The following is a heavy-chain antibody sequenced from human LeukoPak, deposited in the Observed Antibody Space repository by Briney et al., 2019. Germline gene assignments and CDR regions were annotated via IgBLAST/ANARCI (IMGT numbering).Heavy chain of an antibody. CDR1: GFTFSDYY. CDR2: ITSSSSYT. Sequence: PGGSLRLSCAASGFTFSDYYMSWIRQAPGKGLEWISYITSSSSYTKYADSVQGRFTTSRDNAKNSLYLQMNSLRAEDTAVYYCAKYNYYGSGSYYNDFDYWGQGTLVTVSS. J-gene: IGHJ4*02. V-gene: IGHV3-11*03. CDR3: AKYNYYGSGSYYNDFDY. D-gene: IGHD3-10*01.